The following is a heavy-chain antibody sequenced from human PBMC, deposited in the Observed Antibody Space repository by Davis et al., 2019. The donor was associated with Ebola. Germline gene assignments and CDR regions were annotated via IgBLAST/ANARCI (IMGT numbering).Heavy chain of an antibody. V-gene: IGHV3-23*01. D-gene: IGHD3-3*01. CDR1: GFTFSNST. Sequence: GESLKISCAASGFTFSNSTMSWVRQAPGKGLEWVSAISYSGGTAYYAGSVRGRFTISRDNAKNTVYLEMNSLRAEDTAVYYCAKSGLSFGVVKYHYGMDVWGKGTTVTVSS. CDR2: ISYSGGTA. J-gene: IGHJ6*04. CDR3: AKSGLSFGVVKYHYGMDV.